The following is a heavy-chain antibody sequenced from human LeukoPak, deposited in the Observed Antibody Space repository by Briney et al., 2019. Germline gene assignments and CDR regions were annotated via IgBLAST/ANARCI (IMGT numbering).Heavy chain of an antibody. CDR2: FDPEDGET. CDR1: GYTLTELS. Sequence: ASVKVSCKVSGYTLTELSMHWVRQAPGKGLEWMGGFDPEDGETIYAQKFQGRVTMTRNTSISTAYMELSSLRSEDTAVYYCARAPFSFDYWGQGTLVTVSS. V-gene: IGHV1-24*01. J-gene: IGHJ4*02. CDR3: ARAPFSFDY.